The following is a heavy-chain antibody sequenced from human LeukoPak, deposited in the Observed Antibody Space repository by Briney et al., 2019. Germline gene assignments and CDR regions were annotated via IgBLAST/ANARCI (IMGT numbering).Heavy chain of an antibody. J-gene: IGHJ4*02. CDR2: INPHNTGT. CDR1: GYTFTSYG. Sequence: ASVKVSCKASGYTFTSYGISWVRQAPGQGLEWMGRINPHNTGTNFAQKFQGRVTMTRDTSISTAYMELSSLRSDDTAVYYCARASGYDSSGYWKDYWGQGTLVTVSS. D-gene: IGHD3-22*01. CDR3: ARASGYDSSGYWKDY. V-gene: IGHV1-2*02.